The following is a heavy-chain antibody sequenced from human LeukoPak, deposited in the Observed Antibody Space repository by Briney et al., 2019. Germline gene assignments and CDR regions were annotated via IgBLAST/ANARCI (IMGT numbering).Heavy chain of an antibody. Sequence: GGSLRLSCAASGFTVSSSYMYWVRQAPGKGLEWVSFFYRGDSTYYAESVGGRFTISRDNSKNTLYLLVNSLIPEDTAVYYCAREVVSTPSYFDSWGQGTLVTVSS. CDR3: AREVVSTPSYFDS. J-gene: IGHJ4*02. D-gene: IGHD2-15*01. CDR2: FYRGDST. V-gene: IGHV3-53*01. CDR1: GFTVSSSY.